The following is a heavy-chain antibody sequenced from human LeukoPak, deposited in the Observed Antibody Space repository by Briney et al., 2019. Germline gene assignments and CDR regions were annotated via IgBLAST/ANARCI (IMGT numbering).Heavy chain of an antibody. Sequence: PSETLSLTCTVSGGSVSSGSYYWSWIRQPPGKGLEWIGYIYYSGSTNYNPSLKSRVTISVDTSKNQFSLKLSSVTAADTAVYYCASSYYYDSSGYYAFDYWGQGTLVTVSS. D-gene: IGHD3-22*01. CDR3: ASSYYYDSSGYYAFDY. V-gene: IGHV4-61*01. CDR1: GGSVSSGSYY. CDR2: IYYSGST. J-gene: IGHJ4*02.